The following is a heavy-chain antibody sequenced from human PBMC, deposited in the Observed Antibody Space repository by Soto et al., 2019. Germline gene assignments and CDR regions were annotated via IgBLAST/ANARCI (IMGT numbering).Heavy chain of an antibody. CDR3: ARDLYGSGSYYNVYFDY. Sequence: ASVKVSCKASGGTFSSYTISWVRQAPGQGLEWMGRIIPILGIANYAQKFQGRVTITADKSTSTAYMELSSLRSEDTAVYYCARDLYGSGSYYNVYFDYWGQGTLVTVSS. CDR2: IIPILGIA. D-gene: IGHD3-10*01. CDR1: GGTFSSYT. J-gene: IGHJ4*02. V-gene: IGHV1-69*04.